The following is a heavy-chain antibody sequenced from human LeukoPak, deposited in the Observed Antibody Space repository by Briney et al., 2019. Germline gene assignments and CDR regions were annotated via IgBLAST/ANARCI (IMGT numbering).Heavy chain of an antibody. CDR3: AKYGEYCSSTSCRPYYYYGMDV. CDR1: GFTFSSYA. J-gene: IGHJ6*04. CDR2: ISGSGGST. V-gene: IGHV3-23*01. Sequence: GGSLRLSCAASGFTFSSYAMSWVRQAPGKGLEWVSAISGSGGSTYYADSVKGRFTISRGNSKNTLYLQMNSLRAEDTAVYYCAKYGEYCSSTSCRPYYYYGMDVWGKGTTVTVSS. D-gene: IGHD2-2*01.